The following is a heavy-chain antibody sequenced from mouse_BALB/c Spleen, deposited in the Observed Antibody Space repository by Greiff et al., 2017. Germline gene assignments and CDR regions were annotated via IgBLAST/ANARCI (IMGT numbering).Heavy chain of an antibody. CDR1: GYTFTDYA. Sequence: QVQLQQSGAELVRPGVSVKISCKGSGYTFTDYAMHWVKQSHAKSLEWIGVISTYYGDASYNQKFKGKATMTVDKSSSTAYMELARLTSEDSAIYYCAREGGDGFYAMDYWGQGTSVTVSS. J-gene: IGHJ4*01. V-gene: IGHV1S137*01. CDR3: AREGGDGFYAMDY. CDR2: ISTYYGDA.